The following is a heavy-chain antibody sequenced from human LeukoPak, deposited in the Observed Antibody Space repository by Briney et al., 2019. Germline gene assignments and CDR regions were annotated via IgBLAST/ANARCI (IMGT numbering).Heavy chain of an antibody. CDR2: ISWNSGSI. Sequence: GGSLRLSCAASGFTFSSYAMSWVRQAPGKGLEWVSGISWNSGSIGYADSVKGRFTISRDNAKNSLYLQMNSLRAEDTALYYCAKGLPYYYGSGSYFDYWGQGTLVTVSS. D-gene: IGHD3-10*01. J-gene: IGHJ4*02. CDR3: AKGLPYYYGSGSYFDY. V-gene: IGHV3-9*01. CDR1: GFTFSSYA.